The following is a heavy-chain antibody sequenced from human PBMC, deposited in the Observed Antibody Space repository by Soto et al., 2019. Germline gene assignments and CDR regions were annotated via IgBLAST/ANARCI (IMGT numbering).Heavy chain of an antibody. V-gene: IGHV3-66*04. Sequence: EVQLVESGGGLVQPGGSLRLSCAASGFTVSRNYMSWVRQAPGKGLEWVSVIYSGGSTYYADSVKGRFTISRDNSKNTVYLQMNSLRAEDAPVYYCARQFGVDGASWFDPWGQGTLVTVFS. CDR3: ARQFGVDGASWFDP. J-gene: IGHJ5*02. CDR2: IYSGGST. CDR1: GFTVSRNY. D-gene: IGHD3-3*01.